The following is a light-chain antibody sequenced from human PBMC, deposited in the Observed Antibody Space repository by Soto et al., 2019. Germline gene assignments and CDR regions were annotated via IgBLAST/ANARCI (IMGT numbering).Light chain of an antibody. Sequence: QSVLTQPASVSGSPGQSITIPCIGSSTDIESYNFVSWYQIHPGKAPKLNIFEVANRPSDVSLRFSGSKSGNTASLTISSLQSEDEADYHCCSYATGGTLVFGGGTKVTVL. CDR1: STDIESYNF. J-gene: IGLJ3*02. CDR2: EVA. CDR3: CSYATGGTLV. V-gene: IGLV2-23*02.